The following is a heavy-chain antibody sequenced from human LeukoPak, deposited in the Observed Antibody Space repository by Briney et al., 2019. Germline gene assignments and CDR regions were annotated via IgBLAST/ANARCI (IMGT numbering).Heavy chain of an antibody. CDR3: ARDNLPATAPDS. J-gene: IGHJ4*02. CDR1: GGSFSGYY. Sequence: SETLSLTCAVYGGSFSGYYWSWIRQPPGKGLDWIGEINHSGSTNYNPSLKSRVTISVDTSKNQFSLKLSSVTAADTAVYYCARDNLPATAPDSWGQGTLVTVSS. CDR2: INHSGST. D-gene: IGHD2-2*01. V-gene: IGHV4-34*01.